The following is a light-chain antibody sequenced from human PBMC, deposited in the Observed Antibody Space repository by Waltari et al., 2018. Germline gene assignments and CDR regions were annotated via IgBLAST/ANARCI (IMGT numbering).Light chain of an antibody. V-gene: IGKV1-5*03. CDR1: QSISNW. Sequence: DIQMTQSPSTLSASVGDRVPITCRASQSISNWLAWYKQKPGKATKLLIYKASSLESGVPSRFSGSGSGTEFTLTIRSLQPDDFATYYCQQYNSYPYTFGQGTKLEIK. CDR2: KAS. J-gene: IGKJ2*01. CDR3: QQYNSYPYT.